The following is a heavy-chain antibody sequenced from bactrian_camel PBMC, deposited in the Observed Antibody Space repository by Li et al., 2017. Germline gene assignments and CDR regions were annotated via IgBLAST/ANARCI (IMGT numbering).Heavy chain of an antibody. CDR2: IDNAGSAT. J-gene: IGHJ4*01. D-gene: IGHD6*01. V-gene: IGHV3S28*01. CDR1: GFTFSKYY. CDR3: AADGVNLQLARGYNY. Sequence: QLVESGGGMVQPGGSLRLSCAGSGFTFSKYYMSWVRQAPGKEREGVAAIDNAGSATYTYAVQGRFTISRDSAKNTLYLQMNNLKVEDTAMYYCAADGVNLQLARGYNYWGQGTQVTVS.